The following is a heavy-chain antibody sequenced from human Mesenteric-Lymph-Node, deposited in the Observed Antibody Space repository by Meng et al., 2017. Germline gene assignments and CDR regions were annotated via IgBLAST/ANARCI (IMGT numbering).Heavy chain of an antibody. Sequence: VRLVEWWGGVVQPGRSRELSYAASRFTLSSYSMNWVRQAPGKGREWGSSISRSSSYIYYADSVKGRFTSSRNNAKNSLYLQMNSLRAEDTAVYYCARDSSGSWFDPWGQGTLVTVSS. D-gene: IGHD6-19*01. CDR3: ARDSSGSWFDP. J-gene: IGHJ5*02. CDR1: RFTLSSYS. V-gene: IGHV3-21*01. CDR2: ISRSSSYI.